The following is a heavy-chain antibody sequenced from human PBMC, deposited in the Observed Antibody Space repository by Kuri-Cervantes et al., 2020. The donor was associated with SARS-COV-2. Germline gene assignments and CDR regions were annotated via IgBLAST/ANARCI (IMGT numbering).Heavy chain of an antibody. CDR1: GGSISSYY. V-gene: IGHV4-4*07. Sequence: GSLRLSCTVSGGSISSYYWSWIRQPAGKGLEWIGRIYTSGSTNYNPSLKSRVTMSVDTSKNQFSLKLNSVTAADTAVYYCARVRNWGSSPPPYYFDYCGQGSLVTVSS. CDR2: IYTSGST. D-gene: IGHD7-27*01. CDR3: ARVRNWGSSPPPYYFDY. J-gene: IGHJ4*02.